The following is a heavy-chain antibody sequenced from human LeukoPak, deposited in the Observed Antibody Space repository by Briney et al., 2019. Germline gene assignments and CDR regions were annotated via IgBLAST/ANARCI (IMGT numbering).Heavy chain of an antibody. J-gene: IGHJ4*02. D-gene: IGHD3-16*01. CDR2: VRSKANSYAT. V-gene: IGHV3-73*01. Sequence: GGSLKLSCAASGFTFSGSAMHWVRQASGKGLEWVGRVRSKANSYATAYAASVKGRFTISRDDSKNTAYLQMNSLKTEDTAVYYCTMRMITFGGVYDYWGQGTLVTVSS. CDR3: TMRMITFGGVYDY. CDR1: GFTFSGSA.